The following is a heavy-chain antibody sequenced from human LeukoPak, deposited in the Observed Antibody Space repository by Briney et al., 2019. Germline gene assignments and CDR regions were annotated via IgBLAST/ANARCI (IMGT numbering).Heavy chain of an antibody. CDR2: ISAYNGNT. CDR3: AGDSLGGATHDDDY. CDR1: GYTFTSYG. J-gene: IGHJ4*02. Sequence: ASVKVSCKASGYTFTSYGISWVRQAPGQGLEWMGWISAYNGNTNYAQKLQGRVTMTTDTSTSTAYMELRSLRSDDPAVYYCAGDSLGGATHDDDYWGQGTLVTVSS. D-gene: IGHD2-15*01. V-gene: IGHV1-18*04.